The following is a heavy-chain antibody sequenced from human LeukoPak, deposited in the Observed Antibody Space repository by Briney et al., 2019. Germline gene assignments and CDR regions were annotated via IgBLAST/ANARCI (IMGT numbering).Heavy chain of an antibody. D-gene: IGHD1-1*01. CDR1: GYSFTSYW. CDR2: IYPGDSDT. V-gene: IGHV5-51*01. J-gene: IGHJ6*02. CDR3: ARLLERRLTYYYYGMDV. Sequence: GESQKISCKGSGYSFTSYWIGWVRQMPGKGLEWMGIIYPGDSDTRYSPSFQGQVTISADKSISTAYLQWSSLKASDTAMYYCARLLERRLTYYYYGMDVWGQGTTVTVSS.